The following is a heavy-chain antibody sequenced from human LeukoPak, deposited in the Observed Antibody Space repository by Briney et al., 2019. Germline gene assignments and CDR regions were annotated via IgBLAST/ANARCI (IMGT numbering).Heavy chain of an antibody. CDR3: ARDLIVVVNPKPEYFQH. J-gene: IGHJ1*01. D-gene: IGHD3-22*01. Sequence: ASVKVSCKASGYTFTGYYMHWVRQAPGQGLEWVGWINPKSGGTTYARKFQGRVTMTRDTSISTAYMELSRLTSDDTAVYYCARDLIVVVNPKPEYFQHWGQGTLVTVSS. CDR2: INPKSGGT. V-gene: IGHV1-2*02. CDR1: GYTFTGYY.